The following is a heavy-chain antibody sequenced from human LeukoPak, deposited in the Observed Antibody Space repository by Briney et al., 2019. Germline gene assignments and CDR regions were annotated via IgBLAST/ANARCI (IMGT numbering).Heavy chain of an antibody. D-gene: IGHD3-9*01. V-gene: IGHV4-39*01. CDR3: ARHRDDILTGYNWFDP. CDR1: GGSISSSSYY. Sequence: PSETLSLTCTVSGGSISSSSYYWGWIRQPPGKGLEWIGSIYYSGSTYYNPSLKSRVTISVDTSKNQFSLKLSSVTAADTAVYYCARHRDDILTGYNWFDPWGQGTLVTVSS. CDR2: IYYSGST. J-gene: IGHJ5*02.